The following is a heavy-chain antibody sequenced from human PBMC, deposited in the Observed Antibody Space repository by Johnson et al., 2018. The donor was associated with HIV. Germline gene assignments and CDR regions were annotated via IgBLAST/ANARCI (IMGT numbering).Heavy chain of an antibody. D-gene: IGHD6-25*01. CDR3: ANDEEGYSSALSAGTAFDI. CDR2: ISYNGSHK. J-gene: IGHJ3*02. V-gene: IGHV3-30*14. Sequence: QVQLVESEGGVVQPGRSLRLSCAASEFTFSNYAMDWVRQAPGKGLEWVALISYNGSHKYYADSVKGRFTISRDNSKNTLYLQMNSLKADDTAIYYCANDEEGYSSALSAGTAFDIWGQGTRVTVSS. CDR1: EFTFSNYA.